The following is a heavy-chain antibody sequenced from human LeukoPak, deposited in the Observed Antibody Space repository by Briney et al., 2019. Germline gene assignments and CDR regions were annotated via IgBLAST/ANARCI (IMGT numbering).Heavy chain of an antibody. V-gene: IGHV3-7*01. J-gene: IGHJ4*02. Sequence: GGSLRLSCAASGFTFSSYWMSWVRQAPGKGLEWVANIKQDGSEKYYVDSVKGRFTISRDNAKKSLYLQMNSLRAEDTAAYYCARIVSSIAAADSYDYWGQGTLVTVSS. CDR1: GFTFSSYW. CDR3: ARIVSSIAAADSYDY. CDR2: IKQDGSEK. D-gene: IGHD6-13*01.